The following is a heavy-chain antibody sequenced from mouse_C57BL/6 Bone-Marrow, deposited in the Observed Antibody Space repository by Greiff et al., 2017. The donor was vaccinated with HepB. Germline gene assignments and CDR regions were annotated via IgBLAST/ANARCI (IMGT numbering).Heavy chain of an antibody. CDR1: GFNIKDDY. CDR2: IDPENGDT. D-gene: IGHD2-4*01. V-gene: IGHV14-4*01. J-gene: IGHJ3*01. Sequence: VQLQQSGAELVRPGASVKLSCTASGFNIKDDYMHWVKQRPEQGLEWIGWIDPENGDTEYASKFQGKATITADTSSNTAYLQLSSLTSEDTAVYYCTTDDYDAWFAYWGQGTLVTVSA. CDR3: TTDDYDAWFAY.